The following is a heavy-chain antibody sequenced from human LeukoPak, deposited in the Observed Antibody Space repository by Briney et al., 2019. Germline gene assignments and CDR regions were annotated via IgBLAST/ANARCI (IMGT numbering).Heavy chain of an antibody. V-gene: IGHV3-21*01. CDR2: ISSSSSYI. J-gene: IGHJ4*02. CDR3: ARPYHDYGDYVKSPFDY. Sequence: PGGSLRLSCAASGFTFSSYSMNWVRQAPGKGLEWVSSISSSSSYIYYADSVKGRFTISRDNAKNSLYLQMNSLRAEDTAVYYCARPYHDYGDYVKSPFDYWGQGTLVTVSS. D-gene: IGHD4-17*01. CDR1: GFTFSSYS.